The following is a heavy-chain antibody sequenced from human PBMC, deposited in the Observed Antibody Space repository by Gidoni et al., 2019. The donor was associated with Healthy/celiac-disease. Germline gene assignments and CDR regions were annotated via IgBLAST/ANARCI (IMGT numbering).Heavy chain of an antibody. CDR1: GGSISSGSYY. V-gene: IGHV4-39*01. D-gene: IGHD4-17*01. CDR3: ATNGDLDAFDI. J-gene: IGHJ3*02. CDR2: IYYSGST. Sequence: QLQLQESGPGLVKPSETLSLTCTVSGGSISSGSYYWGWIRQPPGKGLEWIGSIYYSGSTYYNPSLKSRVTISVDTSKNQFSLKLSSVTAADTAVYYCATNGDLDAFDIWGQGTMVTVSS.